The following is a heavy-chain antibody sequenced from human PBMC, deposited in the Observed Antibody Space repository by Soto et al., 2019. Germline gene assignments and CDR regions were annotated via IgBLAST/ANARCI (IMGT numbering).Heavy chain of an antibody. CDR3: AGQPTAGSCYDLGSYYYYYAMDV. V-gene: IGHV4-59*11. CDR2: IYYSGST. D-gene: IGHD3-10*01. CDR1: GGYISSHY. J-gene: IGHJ6*02. Sequence: SETMSLTCTVSGGYISSHYWRWIRQPPGSGLEWIGYIYYSGSTNYNPSLKSRVTISVDTSKNQFSLKLSSVTAADTAVYYCAGQPTAGSCYDLGSYYYYYAMDVWGQGTTVT.